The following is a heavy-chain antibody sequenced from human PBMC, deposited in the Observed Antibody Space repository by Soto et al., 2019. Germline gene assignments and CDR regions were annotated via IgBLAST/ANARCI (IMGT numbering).Heavy chain of an antibody. D-gene: IGHD4-17*01. V-gene: IGHV3-33*01. CDR1: GFTFSSYG. J-gene: IGHJ5*02. CDR3: ARDSTVTYYNWFDP. CDR2: IWYDGSNK. Sequence: QVQLVESGGGVVQPGRSLRLSCAASGFTFSSYGMHWVRQAPGKGLEWVAVIWYDGSNKYYADSVKGRFTISRDNSKNTLYLQMNSLRAEDTAVYYCARDSTVTYYNWFDPWGQGTLVTVSS.